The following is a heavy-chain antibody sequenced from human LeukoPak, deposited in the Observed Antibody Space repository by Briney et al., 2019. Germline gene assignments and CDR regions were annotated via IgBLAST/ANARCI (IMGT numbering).Heavy chain of an antibody. J-gene: IGHJ3*02. Sequence: PGGSLRLSCAASGFTFSRYSMNWVRQAPGKGLEWVSSISGSSIYKYYADSVKGRFTISRDNAKNSLYLQMNSLRAEDTAVYYCARALGAFDIWGQGTMVTVSS. CDR1: GFTFSRYS. V-gene: IGHV3-21*01. CDR3: ARALGAFDI. CDR2: ISGSSIYK.